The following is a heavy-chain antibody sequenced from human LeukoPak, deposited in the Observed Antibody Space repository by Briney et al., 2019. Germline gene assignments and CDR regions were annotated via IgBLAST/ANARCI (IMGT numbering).Heavy chain of an antibody. J-gene: IGHJ4*02. V-gene: IGHV3-23*01. D-gene: IGHD6-19*01. Sequence: GGSLRLSCAASGFTLSTYAMSWVCQAPGKGLEWVSAISGSGGSTHYADSVKGRLTISRDNDRNTVYLQMKSLRAEDTAVYYCTKGPRGGWYSPHSDYWGQGTLVTVSS. CDR3: TKGPRGGWYSPHSDY. CDR2: ISGSGGST. CDR1: GFTLSTYA.